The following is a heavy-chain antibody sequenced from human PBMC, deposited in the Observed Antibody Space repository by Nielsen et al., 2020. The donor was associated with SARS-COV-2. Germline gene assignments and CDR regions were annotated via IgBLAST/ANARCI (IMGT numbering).Heavy chain of an antibody. CDR2: ISGGSTYT. CDR3: ARDYYDTSGYLRNYFDH. J-gene: IGHJ4*02. CDR1: GFTLSDHY. V-gene: IGHV3-11*05. D-gene: IGHD3-22*01. Sequence: GGSLRLSCAASGFTLSDHYMSWIRQAPGKGLEWISYISGGSTYTNYADSVEGRFTISRDDAESSLYLQMNSLRAEDTAVYYCARDYYDTSGYLRNYFDHWGQGTLVTVSS.